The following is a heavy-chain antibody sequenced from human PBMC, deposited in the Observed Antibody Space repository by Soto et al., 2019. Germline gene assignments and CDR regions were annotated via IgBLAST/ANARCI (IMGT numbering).Heavy chain of an antibody. CDR3: ARGTYYYDSSGYYYRFGYFDY. V-gene: IGHV3-48*02. D-gene: IGHD3-22*01. J-gene: IGHJ4*02. Sequence: EVQLVESGGALVQPGGSLRLSCAASGLTFSSYSMNWVRQAPGKGLEWVSYISTSSTIYYADSMKGRFTISRDNAKNSLSLQMNSLRDEDTAVYYCARGTYYYDSSGYYYRFGYFDYWGQGTLVTVSS. CDR1: GLTFSSYS. CDR2: ISTSSTI.